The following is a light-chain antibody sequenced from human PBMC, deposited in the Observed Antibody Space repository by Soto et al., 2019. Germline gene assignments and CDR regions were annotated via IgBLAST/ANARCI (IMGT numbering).Light chain of an antibody. Sequence: QSALTQPASVSGSPGQSITISCTGTSSDVGGYNYVSWYQQHPGKAPKLMIYDVSDRPSGVSSRFSGSKSGNTASLTISGLQSEDEADYYCSSYTSRSTLVFGAGTKVTVL. CDR3: SSYTSRSTLV. CDR2: DVS. V-gene: IGLV2-14*01. J-gene: IGLJ2*01. CDR1: SSDVGGYNY.